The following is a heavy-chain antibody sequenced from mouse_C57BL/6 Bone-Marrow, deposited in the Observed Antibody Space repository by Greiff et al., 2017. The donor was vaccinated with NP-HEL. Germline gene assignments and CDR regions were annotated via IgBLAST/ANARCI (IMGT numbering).Heavy chain of an antibody. D-gene: IGHD1-1*01. V-gene: IGHV10-3*01. CDR2: IRSKSSNYAT. CDR3: VREGQYGSSRGCYFDV. J-gene: IGHJ1*03. CDR1: GFTFNTYA. Sequence: EVKLVESGGGLVQPKGSLKLSCAASGFTFNTYAMHWVRQAPGKGLEWVARIRSKSSNYATYYAESVKDRFTISRDDSQSTLYLQMNNLKTEDTAMYYSVREGQYGSSRGCYFDVWGTGTTVTVSS.